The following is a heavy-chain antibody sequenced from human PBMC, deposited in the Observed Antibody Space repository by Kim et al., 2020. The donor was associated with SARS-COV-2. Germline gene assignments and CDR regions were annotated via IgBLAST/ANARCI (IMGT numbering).Heavy chain of an antibody. V-gene: IGHV3-23*01. D-gene: IGHD3-16*01. Sequence: GGSLRLSCTVSGLTIRNYGITWVRQAPGKGLEWVSGITYNTGTTYYADSVKGRFTISRDSSKNTVSLQMDSLRAEDTAVYYCAKDVLGPSPFYALDVWGQGTTVTVSS. CDR3: AKDVLGPSPFYALDV. CDR2: ITYNTGTT. J-gene: IGHJ6*02. CDR1: GLTIRNYG.